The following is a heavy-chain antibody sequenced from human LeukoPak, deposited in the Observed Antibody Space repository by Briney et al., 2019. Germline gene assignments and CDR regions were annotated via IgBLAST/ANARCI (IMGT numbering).Heavy chain of an antibody. Sequence: GGSLRLSCAASGFTFSSYSMNWVRQVPGKGLEWVSSISSSSSYIYYADSVKGRFTISRDNAKNSLYLQMNSLRAEDTAVYYCARDRTGDLGAFDIWGQGTMVTVSS. J-gene: IGHJ3*02. D-gene: IGHD7-27*01. CDR2: ISSSSSYI. CDR3: ARDRTGDLGAFDI. CDR1: GFTFSSYS. V-gene: IGHV3-21*01.